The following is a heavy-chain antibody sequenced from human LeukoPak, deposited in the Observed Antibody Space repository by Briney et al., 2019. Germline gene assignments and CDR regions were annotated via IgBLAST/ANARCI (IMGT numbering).Heavy chain of an antibody. Sequence: SETLSLTCTVSGGSISSSSYYWGWIRQPPGKGLEWIGSIYYSGSTYYNPSLKSRVTISVDTSKNQFSLKLSSVTAADTAVYYCARGGNYSGSYFFYYYYYYMDVWGKGTTVTVSS. J-gene: IGHJ6*03. D-gene: IGHD1-26*01. CDR3: ARGGNYSGSYFFYYYYYYMDV. V-gene: IGHV4-39*07. CDR1: GGSISSSSYY. CDR2: IYYSGST.